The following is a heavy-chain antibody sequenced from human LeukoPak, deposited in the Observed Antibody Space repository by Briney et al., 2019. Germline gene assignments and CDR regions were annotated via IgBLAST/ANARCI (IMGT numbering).Heavy chain of an antibody. CDR2: ISASGSYI. CDR3: ARDSPGTTASDY. V-gene: IGHV3-21*01. CDR1: GFTFDTYR. D-gene: IGHD1-1*01. J-gene: IGHJ4*02. Sequence: PGGSLRLSCAASGFTFDTYRMNWVRQAPGNGLECVSSISASGSYIYYADSLKGRFTISRDNTKNSLFLQMNSLRAEDTAVYYCARDSPGTTASDYWGQGTLVTVSS.